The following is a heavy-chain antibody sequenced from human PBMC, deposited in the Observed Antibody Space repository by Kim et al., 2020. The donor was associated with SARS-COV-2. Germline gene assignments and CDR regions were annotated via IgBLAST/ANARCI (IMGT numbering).Heavy chain of an antibody. CDR3: ARDKSYSGSYYLWDY. Sequence: GGSLRLSCAASGFTFSSYWMSWVRQAPGKGLEWVANIKQDGSEKYYVDSVKGRFTISRDNAKNSLYLQMNSLRAEDTAVYYCARDKSYSGSYYLWDYWGQGTLVTVSS. V-gene: IGHV3-7*03. CDR2: IKQDGSEK. CDR1: GFTFSSYW. D-gene: IGHD1-26*01. J-gene: IGHJ4*02.